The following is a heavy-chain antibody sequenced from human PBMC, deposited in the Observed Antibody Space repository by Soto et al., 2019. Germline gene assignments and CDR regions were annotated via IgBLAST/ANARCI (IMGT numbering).Heavy chain of an antibody. CDR3: AREIDSKGLYGMDV. J-gene: IGHJ6*02. CDR1: GGSISSGGYY. D-gene: IGHD3-9*01. CDR2: LYYSGST. Sequence: QVQLQESGPGLMKPSQTLSLTCTVSGGSISSGGYYWSWIRQHPGKGLEWIGYLYYSGSTYYNPSLKSRVTIAVDTSKNQFSLELSSVTAADTAVYYCAREIDSKGLYGMDVWGQGTTVTVSS. V-gene: IGHV4-31*03.